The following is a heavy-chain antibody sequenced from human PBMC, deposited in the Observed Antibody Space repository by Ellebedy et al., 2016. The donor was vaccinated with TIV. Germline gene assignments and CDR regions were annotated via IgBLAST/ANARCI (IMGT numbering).Heavy chain of an antibody. V-gene: IGHV3-23*01. Sequence: VGSLRLSXAASGFTFSSFPMTWVRQAPGRGLEWVSRITGSGGSTYYANPVKGRFTITRDNSKNTMYLQMNNLREEDTALYYSAKGNGASGYYWGQGTLVTVSS. D-gene: IGHD3-22*01. J-gene: IGHJ4*02. CDR2: ITGSGGST. CDR1: GFTFSSFP. CDR3: AKGNGASGYY.